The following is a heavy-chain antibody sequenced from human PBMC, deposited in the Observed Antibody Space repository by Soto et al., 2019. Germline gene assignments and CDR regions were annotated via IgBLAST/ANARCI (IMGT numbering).Heavy chain of an antibody. CDR2: ISSSGSTI. J-gene: IGHJ3*02. CDR1: GFTFSDYY. CDR3: AREAITMVRGVIIGAFDI. D-gene: IGHD3-10*01. Sequence: PGGSLRLSCAASGFTFSDYYMSWIRQAPGKGLEWVSYISSSGSTIYYADSVKGRFTISRDNAKNSLYLQMNSLRAEDTAVYYWAREAITMVRGVIIGAFDIWGPGTMVTV. V-gene: IGHV3-11*01.